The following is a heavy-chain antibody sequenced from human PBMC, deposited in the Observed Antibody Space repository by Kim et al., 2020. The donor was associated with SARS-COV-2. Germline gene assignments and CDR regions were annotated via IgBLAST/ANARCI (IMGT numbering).Heavy chain of an antibody. CDR3: ARSPHVYSSSWYTGGFGYYYGMDV. Sequence: GGSLRLSCAASGFTFSIYSMNWVRQAPGKGLEWVSSISSSSSYIYHADPVKGRITISRDNAKNSLYLQMNSLRAEDTAVYYCARSPHVYSSSWYTGGFGYYYGMDVWGQGTTVTVSS. V-gene: IGHV3-21*01. J-gene: IGHJ6*02. D-gene: IGHD6-13*01. CDR2: ISSSSSYI. CDR1: GFTFSIYS.